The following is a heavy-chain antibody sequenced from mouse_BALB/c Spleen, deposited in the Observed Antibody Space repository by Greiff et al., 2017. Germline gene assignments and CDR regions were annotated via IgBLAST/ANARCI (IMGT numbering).Heavy chain of an antibody. V-gene: IGHV5-17*02. CDR1: GFTFSSFG. CDR3: ARSGGSSYGFAY. CDR2: ISSGSSTI. J-gene: IGHJ3*01. D-gene: IGHD1-1*01. Sequence: EVKLMESGGGLVQPGGSRKLSCAASGFTFSSFGMHWVRQAPEKGLEWVAYISSGSSTIYYADTVKGRFTISRDNPKNTLFLQMTSLRSEDTAMYYCARSGGSSYGFAYWGQGTLVTVSA.